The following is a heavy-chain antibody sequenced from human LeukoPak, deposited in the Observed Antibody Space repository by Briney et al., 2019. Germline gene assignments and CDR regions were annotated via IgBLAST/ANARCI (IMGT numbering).Heavy chain of an antibody. CDR3: ARVLTGLAVAGYYYYYGMDV. Sequence: GESLKISCKGTGYSFTSYWIGWVRQMPGKGLEWMGIIYPGGSDTRYSPSFQGQVTISADKSISTAYLQWSSLKASDTAMYYCARVLTGLAVAGYYYYYGMDVWGQGTTVTVSS. J-gene: IGHJ6*02. CDR2: IYPGGSDT. V-gene: IGHV5-51*01. CDR1: GYSFTSYW. D-gene: IGHD6-19*01.